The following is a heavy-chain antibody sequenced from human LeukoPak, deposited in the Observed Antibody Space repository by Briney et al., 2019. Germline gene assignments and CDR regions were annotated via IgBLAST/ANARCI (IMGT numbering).Heavy chain of an antibody. D-gene: IGHD2-2*01. J-gene: IGHJ5*02. Sequence: SETLSLTCTVSGGSISSYYWSWIRQPPGKGLEWIGYIYYSGSTNYNPSLKSRVTISVDTSKNQFSLKLSSVTAADTAVYYCARDRKYCSSTSCHWFDPWGQGTLVSGSS. CDR1: GGSISSYY. V-gene: IGHV4-59*01. CDR2: IYYSGST. CDR3: ARDRKYCSSTSCHWFDP.